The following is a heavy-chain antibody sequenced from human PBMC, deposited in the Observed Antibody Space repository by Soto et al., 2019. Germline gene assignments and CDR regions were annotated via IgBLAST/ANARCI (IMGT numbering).Heavy chain of an antibody. Sequence: QVQLVESGGGLVKPGGSLRLSCAASGFPFSEYYMTWIRQAPGKGLEWGSYISSSARTISYADSVKGRFTISRDNAKTKSSLYLQMNSLRAEDTAVYYCARRYCSGRSCYWGFDYWGQGTLVTVSS. V-gene: IGHV3-11*01. J-gene: IGHJ4*02. CDR2: ISSSARTI. CDR3: ARRYCSGRSCYWGFDY. CDR1: GFPFSEYY. D-gene: IGHD2-15*01.